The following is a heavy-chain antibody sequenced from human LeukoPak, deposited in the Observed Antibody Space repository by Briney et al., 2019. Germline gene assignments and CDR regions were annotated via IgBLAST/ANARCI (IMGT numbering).Heavy chain of an antibody. Sequence: SENLSLTCAVSGGSISSSNWWSWVRQPPGKGLEWIGEIYHSGSTYYNPSLKSRVTISVDTSKNQFSLKLSSVTAADTAVYYCAREPVSGVAFDIWGQGTMVTVSS. V-gene: IGHV4-4*02. D-gene: IGHD3-10*01. CDR3: AREPVSGVAFDI. CDR1: GGSISSSNW. CDR2: IYHSGST. J-gene: IGHJ3*02.